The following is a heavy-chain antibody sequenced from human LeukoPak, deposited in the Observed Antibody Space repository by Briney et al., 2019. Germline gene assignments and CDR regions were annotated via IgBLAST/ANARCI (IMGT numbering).Heavy chain of an antibody. J-gene: IGHJ4*02. D-gene: IGHD3-22*01. Sequence: SETLSLTCAVYGGSFSGYYWSWIRQPPGKGLEWIGEIYHSGSTNYNPSLKSRVSISVDTSKNQFSLKLSSVTAADTAVYYCARFNKITMIVVPWGQGTLVTVSS. CDR1: GGSFSGYY. CDR3: ARFNKITMIVVP. CDR2: IYHSGST. V-gene: IGHV4-34*01.